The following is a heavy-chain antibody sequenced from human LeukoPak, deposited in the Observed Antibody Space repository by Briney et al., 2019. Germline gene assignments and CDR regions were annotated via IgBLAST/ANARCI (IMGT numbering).Heavy chain of an antibody. V-gene: IGHV1-18*01. CDR2: ISAYNGNT. D-gene: IGHD1-26*01. Sequence: ASVKVSCKASGYTFTSYGISWVRQAPGQGLEWMGWISAYNGNTNYAQKFQGRVTMTTDTSTTTAYMELRSLSFDDTAVYYCAREAGGRGALDIWGQGTMVTVSS. J-gene: IGHJ3*02. CDR1: GYTFTSYG. CDR3: AREAGGRGALDI.